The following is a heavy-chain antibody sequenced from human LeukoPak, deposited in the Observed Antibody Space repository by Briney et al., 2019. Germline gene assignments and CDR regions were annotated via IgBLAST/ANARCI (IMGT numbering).Heavy chain of an antibody. CDR3: ARFGEDDAFDI. Sequence: ASETLSLTCTVSGGSISISSYYWSWIRQPAGKGLEWIGRIYTSGSTNYNPSLKSRVTMSVDTSKNQFSLKLSSVTAADTAVYYCARFGEDDAFDIWGQGTMVTVSS. D-gene: IGHD3-10*01. J-gene: IGHJ3*02. CDR1: GGSISISSYY. V-gene: IGHV4-61*02. CDR2: IYTSGST.